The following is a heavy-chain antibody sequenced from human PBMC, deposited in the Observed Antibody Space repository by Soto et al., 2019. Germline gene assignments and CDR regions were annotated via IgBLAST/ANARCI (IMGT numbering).Heavy chain of an antibody. CDR2: IKSKTDGGTT. J-gene: IGHJ6*02. Sequence: PGGSLRLSCAASGFTFSNAWMSWVRQAPGKGLEWVGRIKSKTDGGTTDYAAPVKGRFTISRDDSKNTLYLQMNSLKTEDTAVYYCTTAVVATMGDYYYYGMDVWGQGTTVTVS. V-gene: IGHV3-15*01. CDR1: GFTFSNAW. D-gene: IGHD5-12*01. CDR3: TTAVVATMGDYYYYGMDV.